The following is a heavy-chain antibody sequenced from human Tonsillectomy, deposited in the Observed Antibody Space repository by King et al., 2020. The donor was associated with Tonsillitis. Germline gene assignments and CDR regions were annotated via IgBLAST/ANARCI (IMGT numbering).Heavy chain of an antibody. CDR2: IRSKIYGGTT. CDR3: TRDGRATLWSPDCKHTLCYNYYMDV. J-gene: IGHJ6*03. V-gene: IGHV3-49*04. CDR1: GFTFGDYA. Sequence: EVQLVESGGGLVQPGRSLRLSCTASGFTFGDYAVSWVRQAPGKGLEWVGFIRSKIYGGTTEDAASVKGRFIISRDDSKSIAYLQMNSLKIEDTAVYYCTRDGRATLWSPDCKHTLCYNYYMDVWGKGTTVTVSS. D-gene: IGHD2-21*01.